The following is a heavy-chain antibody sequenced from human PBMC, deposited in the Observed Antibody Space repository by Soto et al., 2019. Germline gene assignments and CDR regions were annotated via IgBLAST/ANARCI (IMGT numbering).Heavy chain of an antibody. V-gene: IGHV3-23*01. D-gene: IGHD3-22*01. J-gene: IGHJ4*02. Sequence: PGGSLRLSCAASGFTFSSYAMSWVRQAPGKGLEWVSSISGSGTSTYYADSVKGRFTISRDNSKNTLYLQMNSLRAEDTAVYYCAKATYYYDSSGYYPFDYWGQGTLVTVSS. CDR1: GFTFSSYA. CDR3: AKATYYYDSSGYYPFDY. CDR2: ISGSGTST.